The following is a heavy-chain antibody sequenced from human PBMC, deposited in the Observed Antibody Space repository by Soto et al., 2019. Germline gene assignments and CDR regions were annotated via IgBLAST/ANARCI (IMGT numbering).Heavy chain of an antibody. V-gene: IGHV4-30-4*01. CDR2: IFSSGTT. CDR3: ARVPSPFDFYYDMDV. D-gene: IGHD3-16*01. Sequence: TLSLTCNVSVDSIGRGTKYWSWVRHSPGKGLEWIGYIFSSGTTYYNPSLKSRLTMSLDTSQNQFSLKLNSVTAADTALYFCARVPSPFDFYYDMDVWGQGTTVTVSS. CDR1: VDSIGRGTKY. J-gene: IGHJ6*02.